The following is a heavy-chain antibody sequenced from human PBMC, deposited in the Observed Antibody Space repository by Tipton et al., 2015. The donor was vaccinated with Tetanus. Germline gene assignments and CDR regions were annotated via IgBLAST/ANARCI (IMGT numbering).Heavy chain of an antibody. CDR3: ARGQTGQQRQDRFHL. CDR2: INEGDSER. V-gene: IGHV3-7*01. D-gene: IGHD1-1*01. J-gene: IGHJ2*01. Sequence: SLRLSCAASGFTFSAYWMSWVRQAPGKGLEWVANINEGDSERYYVDSVKGRFTISRDNAKNSLYLQMDSLRGEDTALYYCARGQTGQQRQDRFHLWGRGTLVTVSA. CDR1: GFTFSAYW.